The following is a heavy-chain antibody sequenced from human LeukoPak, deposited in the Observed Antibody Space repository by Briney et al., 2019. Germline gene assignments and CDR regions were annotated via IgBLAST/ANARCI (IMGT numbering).Heavy chain of an antibody. D-gene: IGHD5-18*01. CDR2: IYYSGST. Sequence: SETLSLTCTVSGDSISSYYWSWIRQPPGKGLEWIGYIYYSGSTNYNPSLKSRVTISVDTSKNQFSLKLSSVTAADTAVYYCATGSYGQYYFDYWGQGTLVTVSS. J-gene: IGHJ4*02. CDR3: ATGSYGQYYFDY. CDR1: GDSISSYY. V-gene: IGHV4-59*01.